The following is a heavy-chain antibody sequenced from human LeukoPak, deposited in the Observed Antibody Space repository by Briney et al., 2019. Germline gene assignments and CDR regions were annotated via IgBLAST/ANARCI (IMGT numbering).Heavy chain of an antibody. D-gene: IGHD2-15*01. CDR2: INSDGSST. CDR1: GFTSSSYW. Sequence: PGGSLRLSRAASGFTSSSYWMHWVRHAPGKGLVWVSRINSDGSSTSYSDSVKGRFTISRDNAKNTLYLQMNSLRAEDTAVYYCARDRSCSGGSCYHNWFDPWGQGTLVTVSS. V-gene: IGHV3-74*01. J-gene: IGHJ5*02. CDR3: ARDRSCSGGSCYHNWFDP.